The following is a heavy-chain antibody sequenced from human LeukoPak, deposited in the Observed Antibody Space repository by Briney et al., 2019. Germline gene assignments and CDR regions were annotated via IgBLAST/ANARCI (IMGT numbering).Heavy chain of an antibody. D-gene: IGHD5-24*01. Sequence: SETLSLTCTVSGGSISSGSYYWSWIRQPAGKGLEWIGRIYTSGSTNYNPSLKSRVTISVDTSKNQFSLKLSSVTAADTAVYYCARIGDGYKPPFDYWGQGTLVTVSS. CDR3: ARIGDGYKPPFDY. V-gene: IGHV4-61*02. CDR2: IYTSGST. CDR1: GGSISSGSYY. J-gene: IGHJ4*02.